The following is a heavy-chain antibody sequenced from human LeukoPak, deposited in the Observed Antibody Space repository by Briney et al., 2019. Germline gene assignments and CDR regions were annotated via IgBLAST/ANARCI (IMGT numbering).Heavy chain of an antibody. CDR3: ALYCSGGSCYSMGGAFDI. CDR1: GFTFRRYD. CDR2: IIGNGDST. J-gene: IGHJ3*02. D-gene: IGHD2-15*01. V-gene: IGHV3-23*01. Sequence: GGCLRLSCAASGFTFRRYDMSWVRQAPGKGLEWVSAIIGNGDSTYYVDSVKGRFTISRDNSKNTLYLHMNSLRAEDTAVYYCALYCSGGSCYSMGGAFDIWGQGTVVTVSS.